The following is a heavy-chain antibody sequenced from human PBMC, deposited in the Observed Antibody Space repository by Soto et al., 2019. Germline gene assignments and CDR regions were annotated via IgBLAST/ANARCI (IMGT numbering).Heavy chain of an antibody. V-gene: IGHV3-23*01. Sequence: GGSLRLSCAASEFTFSSYAMSWVRQAPGKGLEWVSGISGSGGSTYYADSVKGRFTISRDNSKNMLYLQMNSLRAEDTAVYYCARDNMRPAAAFEYYGMDVWGQGTTVTVSS. CDR2: ISGSGGST. D-gene: IGHD6-13*01. CDR3: ARDNMRPAAAFEYYGMDV. CDR1: EFTFSSYA. J-gene: IGHJ6*02.